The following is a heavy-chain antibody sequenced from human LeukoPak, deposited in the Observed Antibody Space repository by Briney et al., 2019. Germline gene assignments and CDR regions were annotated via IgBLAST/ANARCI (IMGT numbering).Heavy chain of an antibody. CDR3: AKVAVAVAGDY. Sequence: GRSLRLSCAPSVFTFSSYVMHWVRQAPGKGLEWVAVISYDGSNKYYADSVKGRFTISRGNSKNTLYLQMNSLRAEETAVYYCAKVAVAVAGDYWGQGTLVTVSS. V-gene: IGHV3-30*18. CDR2: ISYDGSNK. J-gene: IGHJ4*02. CDR1: VFTFSSYV. D-gene: IGHD6-19*01.